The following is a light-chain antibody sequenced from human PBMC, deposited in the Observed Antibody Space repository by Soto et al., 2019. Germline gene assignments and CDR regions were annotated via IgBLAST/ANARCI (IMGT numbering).Light chain of an antibody. CDR1: QSVSSY. V-gene: IGKV3-11*01. Sequence: EIVLTQSPATLSFSPGERATLSCRASQSVSSYLAWYQQKPGQTPRLLIYDASNRATSIPARFSGSGSGTDFTLTISSLEPEDFAVYYCQQRSNWPTWTFGQGNKVEIK. J-gene: IGKJ1*01. CDR3: QQRSNWPTWT. CDR2: DAS.